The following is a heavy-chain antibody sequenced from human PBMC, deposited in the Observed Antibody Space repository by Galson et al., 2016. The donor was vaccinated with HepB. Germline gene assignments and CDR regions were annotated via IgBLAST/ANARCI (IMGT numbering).Heavy chain of an antibody. Sequence: SETLSLTCTLSGGSFGGYYWSWLRQPPGKGLEWIGYVYSTGSTNYNPSLKSRLTISVETSKNQFSLRLSSVTVADTAVYYCARVDFSWRGPPWFDPWGRGALVTVSS. J-gene: IGHJ5*02. CDR1: GGSFGGYY. CDR2: VYSTGST. D-gene: IGHD6-13*01. CDR3: ARVDFSWRGPPWFDP. V-gene: IGHV4-59*01.